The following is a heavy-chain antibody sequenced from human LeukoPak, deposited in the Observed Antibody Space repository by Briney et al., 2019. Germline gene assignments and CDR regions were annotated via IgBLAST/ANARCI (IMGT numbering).Heavy chain of an antibody. CDR1: GFTFSSYA. J-gene: IGHJ4*02. V-gene: IGHV3-23*01. CDR3: AKLRDGDPVGYFDY. CDR2: ISGSGGST. Sequence: PGGSLRLSCAASGFTFSSYAMSWVRQAPGKGLEWVSAISGSGGSTYYADSVKGRFTISRNNSKNTLYLQMNSLRAEDTAVYYCAKLRDGDPVGYFDYWGQGTLVTVSS. D-gene: IGHD4-17*01.